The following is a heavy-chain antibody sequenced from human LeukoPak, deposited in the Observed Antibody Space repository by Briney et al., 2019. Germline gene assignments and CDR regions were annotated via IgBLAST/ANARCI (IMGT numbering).Heavy chain of an antibody. V-gene: IGHV3-53*01. CDR3: AKTGGPWD. J-gene: IGHJ4*02. CDR2: IFSDGTT. CDR1: GFTVGSSF. Sequence: GGSLRLSCAASGFTVGSSFMSWVRQAPGKGLQWVSVIFSDGTTYYTDSVKGRFTISRDNSKNTLYLQLNSLRAEDTAVYYCAKTGGPWDWGQGTLVTVSS. D-gene: IGHD7-27*01.